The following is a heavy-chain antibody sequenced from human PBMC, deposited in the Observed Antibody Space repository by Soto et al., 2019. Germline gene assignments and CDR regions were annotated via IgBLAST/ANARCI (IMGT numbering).Heavy chain of an antibody. V-gene: IGHV3-23*01. CDR1: GFTFSSYA. D-gene: IGHD1-26*01. Sequence: EVQLLESRGGLVQPGGSLRLSCAASGFTFSSYAMSWVRQAPGKGLEWVSAISGSGGSTYYADSVKGRFTISRDNSKNTLYLQMNSLRAEDTAVYYCAKDSYMGSYFLNWGQGTLVTVSS. CDR2: ISGSGGST. J-gene: IGHJ4*02. CDR3: AKDSYMGSYFLN.